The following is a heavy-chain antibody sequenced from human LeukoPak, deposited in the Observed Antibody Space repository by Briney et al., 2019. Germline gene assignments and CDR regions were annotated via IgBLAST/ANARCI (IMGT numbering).Heavy chain of an antibody. CDR1: GFTFSDYY. Sequence: NPGGSLRLSCAASGFTFSDYYMSWIRQAPGKGLEWVSYISSSGSTIYYADSVKGRFTISRDNAKNSLYLQMHSLRAEDTAVYYCARTGHSSGWSAYFDYWGQGTLVTVSS. CDR3: ARTGHSSGWSAYFDY. V-gene: IGHV3-11*04. J-gene: IGHJ4*02. D-gene: IGHD6-19*01. CDR2: ISSSGSTI.